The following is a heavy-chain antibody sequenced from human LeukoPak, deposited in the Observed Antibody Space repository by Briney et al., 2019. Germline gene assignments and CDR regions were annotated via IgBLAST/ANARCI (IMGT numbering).Heavy chain of an antibody. V-gene: IGHV3-23*01. CDR1: GFPFNNYA. J-gene: IGHJ4*02. CDR3: AKDRVVRGVMGAGAY. CDR2: ISGGGDNT. Sequence: PGESLKISCAASGFPFNNYAMTWVRQAPGKGLEWVSTISGGGDNTYYADSVRGRFTISRDNDKNTLHLQMNSLRVEDTAVYYCAKDRVVRGVMGAGAYWGQGTLVTVSS. D-gene: IGHD3-10*02.